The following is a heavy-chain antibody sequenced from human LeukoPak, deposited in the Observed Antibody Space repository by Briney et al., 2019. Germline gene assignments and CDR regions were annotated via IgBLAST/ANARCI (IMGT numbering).Heavy chain of an antibody. CDR1: AFTFSSYA. CDR2: ISGSGGST. CDR3: AKDRVSVYYYDSSGYYYFDY. Sequence: GGSLRLSCAGSAFTFSSYAMSWVRQAPGKGLEWVSAISGSGGSTYYADSVKGRFTISRDNSKNTLYLQMNSLRAEDTAVYYCAKDRVSVYYYDSSGYYYFDYWGQGTLVTVSS. D-gene: IGHD3-22*01. V-gene: IGHV3-23*01. J-gene: IGHJ4*02.